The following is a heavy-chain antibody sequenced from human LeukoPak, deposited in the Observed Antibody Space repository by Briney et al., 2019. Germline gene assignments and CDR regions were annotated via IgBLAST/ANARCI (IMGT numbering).Heavy chain of an antibody. CDR3: AKDNYCSGGSCSWFDP. Sequence: GGSLRLSCAASGFTFSSYAMHWVRQAPGKGLEWVAVISYDGSNKYYADSVKGRFTISRDNSKNTLYLQMNSLRAEDTAVYYCAKDNYCSGGSCSWFDPWGQGTLVTVSS. V-gene: IGHV3-30*04. CDR1: GFTFSSYA. D-gene: IGHD2-15*01. J-gene: IGHJ5*02. CDR2: ISYDGSNK.